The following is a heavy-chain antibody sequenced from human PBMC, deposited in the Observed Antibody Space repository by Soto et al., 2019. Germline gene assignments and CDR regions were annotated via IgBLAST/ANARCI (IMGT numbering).Heavy chain of an antibody. Sequence: SGTLCLTCTVSGGSISSSSYYWGWIRQPPGKGLEWIGSIYYSGSTYYNPSLKSRVTISVDTSKNQFSLRLTSVTAEDTAVYYCARHEGNGNVWPLDYWGRGILVTAPQ. V-gene: IGHV4-39*01. D-gene: IGHD2-8*01. CDR3: ARHEGNGNVWPLDY. J-gene: IGHJ4*02. CDR1: GGSISSSSYY. CDR2: IYYSGST.